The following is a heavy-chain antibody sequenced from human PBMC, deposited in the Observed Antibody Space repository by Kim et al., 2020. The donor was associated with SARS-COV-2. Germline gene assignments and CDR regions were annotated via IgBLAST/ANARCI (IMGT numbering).Heavy chain of an antibody. V-gene: IGHV3-74*03. D-gene: IGHD2-8*01. Sequence: TTYADSVKGRFTISRDNAKNTLYLQMNSLRAKDTAVYYCARDFNGARPDYWGQGTLVTVSS. CDR2: T. J-gene: IGHJ4*02. CDR3: ARDFNGARPDY.